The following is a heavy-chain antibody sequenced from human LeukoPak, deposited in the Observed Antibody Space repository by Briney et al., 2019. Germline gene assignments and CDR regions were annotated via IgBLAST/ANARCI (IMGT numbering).Heavy chain of an antibody. J-gene: IGHJ4*02. CDR1: GYTFTNFA. CDR2: INAGNGDT. D-gene: IGHD3-9*01. Sequence: ASVKVSCKASGYTFTNFAIHWARQAPGQRLEWMGWINAGNGDTKYSQEFQGRVTITRDTSANTAYMQLSSLRSEDMAVYYCARDPLQYHDLLTGSQPQYYFDFWGQGTLVTVSS. CDR3: ARDPLQYHDLLTGSQPQYYFDF. V-gene: IGHV1-3*03.